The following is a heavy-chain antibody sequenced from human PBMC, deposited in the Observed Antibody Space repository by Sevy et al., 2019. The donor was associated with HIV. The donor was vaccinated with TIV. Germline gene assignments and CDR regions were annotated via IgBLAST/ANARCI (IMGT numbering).Heavy chain of an antibody. Sequence: GGSLRLSCAASGFTFSIYSMNWVRQAPGKGLEWVSSSSSSSNYIYYADSVKGRFTISRDNAKNSLYLQMNRLRAEDTAVYYCARDGGRITMVQGVLAYYHGMDVWGQGTTVTVSS. V-gene: IGHV3-21*01. CDR1: GFTFSIYS. CDR2: SSSSSNYI. J-gene: IGHJ6*02. CDR3: ARDGGRITMVQGVLAYYHGMDV. D-gene: IGHD3-10*01.